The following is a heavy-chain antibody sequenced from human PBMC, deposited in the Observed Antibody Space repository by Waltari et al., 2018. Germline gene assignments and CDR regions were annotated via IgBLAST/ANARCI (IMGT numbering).Heavy chain of an antibody. Sequence: QVQLVQSGAEVKKPGSSVKVSCKASGGTFSSYTISWVRQAPGQGLEWMGRIIHILGIANYTQKCQGRVTITADKSTSTAYMELSSLRSEDTAVYYCARDGYSSGWYNYYYGMDVWGQGTTVTVSS. CDR3: ARDGYSSGWYNYYYGMDV. V-gene: IGHV1-69*08. CDR2: IIHILGIA. J-gene: IGHJ6*02. CDR1: GGTFSSYT. D-gene: IGHD6-19*01.